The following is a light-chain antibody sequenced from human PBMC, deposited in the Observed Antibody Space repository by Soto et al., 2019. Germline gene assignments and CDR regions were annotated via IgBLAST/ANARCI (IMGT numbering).Light chain of an antibody. J-gene: IGKJ1*01. Sequence: EIVLTQSPGSLSLSPGERATLSCRASQSVDSTFFAWYQKKPGQAPRLLINGASKRATGVPDRFSGSGSGTDFTLTISRLEPEDFAVYYCQQYMSSVTFGQGSKVEI. CDR3: QQYMSSVT. V-gene: IGKV3-20*01. CDR2: GAS. CDR1: QSVDSTF.